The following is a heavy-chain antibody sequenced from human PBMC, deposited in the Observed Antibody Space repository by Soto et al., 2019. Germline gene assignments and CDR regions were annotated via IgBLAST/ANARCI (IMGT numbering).Heavy chain of an antibody. J-gene: IGHJ6*02. CDR3: ARGGSGFFLPPLLYGMDV. CDR2: IYYSGST. V-gene: IGHV4-31*03. CDR1: GGSISSGGYY. Sequence: SETLSLTCTVSGGSISSGGYYWSWIRQHPGKGLEWIGYIYYSGSTYYNPSLKSRVTISVDTSKNQFSLKLSSVTAADTAVYYCARGGSGFFLPPLLYGMDVWGQGTTVTSP. D-gene: IGHD3-22*01.